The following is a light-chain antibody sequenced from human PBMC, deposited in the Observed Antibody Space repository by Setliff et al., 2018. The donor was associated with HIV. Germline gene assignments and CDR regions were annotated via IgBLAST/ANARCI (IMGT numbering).Light chain of an antibody. CDR2: GNS. J-gene: IGLJ1*01. V-gene: IGLV1-40*01. CDR3: QSYDRSLSGCV. CDR1: SSNIGAGYD. Sequence: QSVLTQPPSVSGAPGQRVTISCTGSSSNIGAGYDVHWYQQLPGTAPKLLIYGNSNRPSGVPDRFSGSKSGTSASLAITGLQAEDEADYYRQSYDRSLSGCVFGTGTKVTVL.